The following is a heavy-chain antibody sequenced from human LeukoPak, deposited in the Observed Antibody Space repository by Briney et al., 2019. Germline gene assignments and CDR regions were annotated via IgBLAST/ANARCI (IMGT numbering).Heavy chain of an antibody. D-gene: IGHD5-18*01. J-gene: IGHJ4*02. Sequence: GSVKVSCKASGYTFTSYGISWVRQAPGQGLEWMGWISAYNGNTNYAQKLQGRVTMTTDTSTSTAYMELRSLRSDDTAVYYCAISAQYSYGDATLPYFDYWGQGTLVTVSS. CDR3: AISAQYSYGDATLPYFDY. V-gene: IGHV1-18*01. CDR1: GYTFTSYG. CDR2: ISAYNGNT.